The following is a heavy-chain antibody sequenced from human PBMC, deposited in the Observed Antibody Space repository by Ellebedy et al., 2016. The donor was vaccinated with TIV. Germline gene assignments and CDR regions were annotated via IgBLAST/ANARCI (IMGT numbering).Heavy chain of an antibody. V-gene: IGHV3-23*01. CDR2: ISAGGDNT. CDR1: GFTFSNFA. D-gene: IGHD3-22*01. CDR3: AKGSSSGFNYDRVGFQY. J-gene: IGHJ4*02. Sequence: GESLKISCAASGFTFSNFAMHWVRQAPGKGLEWLSVISAGGDNTYNADSVKGRFTITRDNSKNTLFLQMNILRTEDTAVYYCAKGSSSGFNYDRVGFQYWGQGTLVTVSS.